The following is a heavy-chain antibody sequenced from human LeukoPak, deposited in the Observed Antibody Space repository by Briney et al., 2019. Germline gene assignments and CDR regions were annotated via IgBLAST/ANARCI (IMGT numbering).Heavy chain of an antibody. D-gene: IGHD6-13*01. CDR1: GYSFTSYW. CDR2: IYPVDSDT. V-gene: IGHV5-51*01. Sequence: GESLKISCKGSGYSFTSYWIGWVRQMPGKGLEWMGIIYPVDSDTKYSPSFQGQVTISADKSISTAYLQWSSLKASDTAMYYCATLAAAGTPAVYFQPWGQGTLVTVSS. CDR3: ATLAAAGTPAVYFQP. J-gene: IGHJ1*01.